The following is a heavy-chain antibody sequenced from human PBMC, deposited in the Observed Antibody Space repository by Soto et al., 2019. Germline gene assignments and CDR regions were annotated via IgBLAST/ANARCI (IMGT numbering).Heavy chain of an antibody. CDR1: GFTFSSYS. J-gene: IGHJ4*02. CDR2: ISSSSSYI. D-gene: IGHD3-3*01. Sequence: GGSLRLSCSASGFTFSSYSRNWVRQAPGKGLEWVSSISSSSSYIYYADSVKGRFTISRDNAKNSLYLQMNSLRAEDTAVYYCARWPSIFGVVISNYWGQGTLVTVYS. V-gene: IGHV3-21*01. CDR3: ARWPSIFGVVISNY.